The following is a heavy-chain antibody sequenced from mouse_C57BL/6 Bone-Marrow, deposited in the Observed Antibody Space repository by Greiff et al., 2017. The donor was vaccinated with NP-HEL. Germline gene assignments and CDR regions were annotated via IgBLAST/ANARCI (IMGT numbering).Heavy chain of an antibody. J-gene: IGHJ4*01. D-gene: IGHD1-1*01. CDR2: IRNKANNPAT. V-gene: IGHV6-6*01. CDR1: GFTFSDAW. Sequence: EVHLVESGGGLVQPGGSMKLSCAASGFTFSDAWMDWVRQSPEKGLEWVAEIRNKANNPATYYAESVKGRFTISRDDSKSSVYLQRNSLRAEDTGIYYCTRNGGLLHLYYAMDYWGQGTSVTVSS. CDR3: TRNGGLLHLYYAMDY.